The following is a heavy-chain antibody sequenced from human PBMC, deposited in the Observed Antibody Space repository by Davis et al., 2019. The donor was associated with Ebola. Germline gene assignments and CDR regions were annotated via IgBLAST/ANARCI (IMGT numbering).Heavy chain of an antibody. CDR2: ISWNSGSI. CDR1: GFTFDDYA. J-gene: IGHJ3*02. D-gene: IGHD6-6*01. Sequence: PGGSLRLSCAASGFTFDDYAMHWVRQAPGKGLEWVSGISWNSGSIGYADSVKGRFTISRDNAKNSLYLQMNSLRAEDTALYYCAKDISPGEQLAYDAFDIWGQGTMVTVSS. V-gene: IGHV3-9*01. CDR3: AKDISPGEQLAYDAFDI.